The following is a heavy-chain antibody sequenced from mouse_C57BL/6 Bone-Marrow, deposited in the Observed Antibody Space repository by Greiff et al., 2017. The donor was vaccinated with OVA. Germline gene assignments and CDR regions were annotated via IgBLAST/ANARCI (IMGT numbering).Heavy chain of an antibody. J-gene: IGHJ1*03. V-gene: IGHV14-4*01. D-gene: IGHD1-1*01. CDR3: TRPPTVPYWYFDV. CDR1: GFNIKDDY. Sequence: EVQLQQSGAELVRPGASVKLSCTASGFNIKDDYMHWVKQRPEQGLEWIGWIDPENGDTEYASKFQGKATITADTSSNTAYLQLSSLTSEDTAVYYCTRPPTVPYWYFDVWGTGTTVTVSS. CDR2: IDPENGDT.